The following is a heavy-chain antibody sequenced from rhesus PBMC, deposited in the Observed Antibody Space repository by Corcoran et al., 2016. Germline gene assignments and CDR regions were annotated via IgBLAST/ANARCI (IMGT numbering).Heavy chain of an antibody. CDR1: GGSISSSNW. J-gene: IGHJ5-2*02. V-gene: IGHV4-65*01. Sequence: QVQLQESGPGLVKPSETLSLTCAVSGGSISSSNWWSWIRQPPGQGLEWIGYIGVTCGSTYYNPSLKSRVTISTDTSKNQFSLNLSSVTAADTAVYYCARWDIAADNSLDVWGRGVLVTVSS. CDR2: IGVTCGST. CDR3: ARWDIAADNSLDV. D-gene: IGHD6-19*01.